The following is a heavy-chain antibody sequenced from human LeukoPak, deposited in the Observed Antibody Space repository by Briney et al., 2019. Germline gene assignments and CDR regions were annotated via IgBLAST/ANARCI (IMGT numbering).Heavy chain of an antibody. CDR3: ARGGWLRSFDY. D-gene: IGHD5-12*01. J-gene: IGHJ4*02. CDR2: INHSGST. Sequence: SETLSLTCAVYGGSFSGYYWSWIRQPPGKGLEWIGEINHSGSTNYNPSLKSRVTISEDTSKNQFSLKLSSVTAADTAVYYCARGGWLRSFDYWGQGTLVTVSS. V-gene: IGHV4-34*01. CDR1: GGSFSGYY.